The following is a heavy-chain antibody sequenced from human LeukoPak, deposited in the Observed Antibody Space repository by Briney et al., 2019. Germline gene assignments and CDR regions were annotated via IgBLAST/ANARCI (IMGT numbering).Heavy chain of an antibody. CDR1: GYTLTELS. CDR2: MNPNSGNT. V-gene: IGHV1-8*03. Sequence: ASVKVSCKVSGYTLTELSMHWVRQATGQGLEWMGWMNPNSGNTGYAQKFQGRVTITRNTSISTAYMELSSLRSEDTAVYYCARVLILSSGYYSDYWGQGTLVTVSS. CDR3: ARVLILSSGYYSDY. J-gene: IGHJ4*02. D-gene: IGHD3-22*01.